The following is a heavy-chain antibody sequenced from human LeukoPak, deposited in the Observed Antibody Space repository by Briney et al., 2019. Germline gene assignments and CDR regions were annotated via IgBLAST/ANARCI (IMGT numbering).Heavy chain of an antibody. D-gene: IGHD5-18*01. CDR1: GFTFDDYA. Sequence: GGSLRLSCAASGFTFDDYAMHWVRQAPGKGLEWVSGISWNSGSIGYVDSVKGRFTISRDNAKNSLYLQMNSLRAEDTAVYYCAKDRTGIQLWSVFDYWGQGTLVTVSS. J-gene: IGHJ4*02. V-gene: IGHV3-9*01. CDR3: AKDRTGIQLWSVFDY. CDR2: ISWNSGSI.